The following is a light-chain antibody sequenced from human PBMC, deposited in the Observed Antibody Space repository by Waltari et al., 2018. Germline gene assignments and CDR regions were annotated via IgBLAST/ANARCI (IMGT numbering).Light chain of an antibody. CDR1: SGHSLYA. V-gene: IGLV4-69*02. CDR2: TNTDGRH. CDR3: QTWATDPHVV. J-gene: IGLJ2*01. Sequence: QLVLTQPPAGSASLGASVTLTCTVTSGHSLYAIPWHQQHPQKSPRFLLQTNTDGRHSRGDGIPDRFSSSGSGTERSLIISGLQSEDEADYFCQTWATDPHVVFGGGTRLTV.